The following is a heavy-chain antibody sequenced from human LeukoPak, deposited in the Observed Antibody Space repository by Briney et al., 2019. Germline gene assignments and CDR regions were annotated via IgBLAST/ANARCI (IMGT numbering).Heavy chain of an antibody. J-gene: IGHJ4*02. CDR2: INPNSGGT. V-gene: IGHV1-2*02. Sequence: ASVKVSCKASGYTFTGYYMHWVRQAPGQGLEWMGWINPNSGGTNYAQKFQGRVTMTRDTSISTAYMELSRLRSDDTAVYYCARASRKYSSSWYEDYWGQGTLVTVSS. CDR3: ARASRKYSSSWYEDY. D-gene: IGHD6-13*01. CDR1: GYTFTGYY.